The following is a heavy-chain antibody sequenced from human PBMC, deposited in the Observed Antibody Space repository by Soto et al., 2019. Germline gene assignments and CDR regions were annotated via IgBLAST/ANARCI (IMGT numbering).Heavy chain of an antibody. CDR3: ARHFVAVVIKGWGH. D-gene: IGHD3-22*01. CDR2: IIPIFGTA. J-gene: IGHJ4*02. V-gene: IGHV1-69*13. Sequence: ASVKVSCKASGGTFSSYASSWVRQAPGQGLEWMGGIIPIFGTANYAQKFQGRVTITADESTSTAYMELSSLRSEDTAVYYCARHFVAVVIKGWGHWGQGTLVTVSS. CDR1: GGTFSSYA.